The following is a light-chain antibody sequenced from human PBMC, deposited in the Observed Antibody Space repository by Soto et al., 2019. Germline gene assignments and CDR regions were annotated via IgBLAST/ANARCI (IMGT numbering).Light chain of an antibody. V-gene: IGLV2-14*01. CDR3: SSFINRSTIV. CDR1: SSDVGDDKY. CDR2: EVS. Sequence: QSALTQPASVSGAPGQSVTISCTGTSSDVGDDKYVSWYQKHPGRAPKALIYEVSNRPSNVSLRFSGSKSRTTAFLTISGLQADDEADYYCSSFINRSTIVFGSGTTLTV. J-gene: IGLJ1*01.